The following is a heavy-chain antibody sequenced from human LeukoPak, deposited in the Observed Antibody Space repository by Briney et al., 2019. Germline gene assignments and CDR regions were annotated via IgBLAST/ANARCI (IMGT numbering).Heavy chain of an antibody. V-gene: IGHV1-69*13. Sequence: ASVKVSCKASGGTFSSYAISWVRQAPGQGLEWMGGIIPIFGTANYAQKFQGRVTITADESTSTAYMELSSLRSEDTAVYYCARDVGVAGPYYYSMDVWGKGTTVTVSS. J-gene: IGHJ6*04. CDR3: ARDVGVAGPYYYSMDV. D-gene: IGHD6-19*01. CDR1: GGTFSSYA. CDR2: IIPIFGTA.